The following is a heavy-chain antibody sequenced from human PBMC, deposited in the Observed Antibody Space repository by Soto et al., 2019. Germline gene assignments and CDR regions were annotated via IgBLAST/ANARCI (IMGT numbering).Heavy chain of an antibody. CDR2: INPGGGSA. D-gene: IGHD6-19*01. CDR1: GSAITRYY. V-gene: IGHV1-46*01. J-gene: IGHJ6*02. CDR3: ARDTSGWSLNGLDV. Sequence: QVDLVQSGAEVKKPGASVTISCKASGSAITRYYIHGVRQAPGRGLEWMGIINPGGGSASYAQKFQDRVAIDKDTSTGTVDMDVRSLRTEDTAVYYCARDTSGWSLNGLDVWGQGTTGNVSS.